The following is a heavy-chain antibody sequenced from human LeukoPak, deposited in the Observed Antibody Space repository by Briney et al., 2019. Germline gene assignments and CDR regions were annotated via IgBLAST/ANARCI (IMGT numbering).Heavy chain of an antibody. CDR2: IYSGGST. V-gene: IGHV3-53*01. CDR3: ARGNWGPFDY. J-gene: IGHJ4*02. Sequence: PGGSLRLSCAASGFTVSSNYMSWVRQAPGKELEWVSVIYSGGSTYYADSVKGRFTISRDNSKNTLCLQMNSLRAEDTAVYYCARGNWGPFDYWGQGTLVTVSS. CDR1: GFTVSSNY. D-gene: IGHD7-27*01.